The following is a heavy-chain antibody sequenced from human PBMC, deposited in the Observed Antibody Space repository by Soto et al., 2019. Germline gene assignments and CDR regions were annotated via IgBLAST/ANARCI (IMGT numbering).Heavy chain of an antibody. CDR2: IYYSGST. CDR1: GGSISSGGYY. D-gene: IGHD2-21*01. CDR3: GCSTRDYYYGMDV. J-gene: IGHJ6*02. V-gene: IGHV4-31*03. Sequence: PSETLSLTCTVSGGSISSGGYYWSWIRQHPGKGLEWIGYIYYSGSTYYNPPLKSRVTISVDTSKNQFSLKLSSVTAADTAVYYCGCSTRDYYYGMDVWGQGTTVTVSS.